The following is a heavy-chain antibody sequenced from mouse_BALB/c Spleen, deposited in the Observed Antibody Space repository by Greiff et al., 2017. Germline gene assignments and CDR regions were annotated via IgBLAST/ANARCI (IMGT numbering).Heavy chain of an antibody. D-gene: IGHD3-3*01. V-gene: IGHV5-6*01. CDR3: ARHQGWDGLYYFDY. CDR2: ISSGGSYT. CDR1: GFTFSSYG. J-gene: IGHJ2*01. Sequence: EVKLVESGGDLVKPGGSLKLSCAASGFTFSSYGMSWVRQTPDKRLEWVATISSGGSYTYYPDSVKGRFTISRDNAKNTLYLQMSSLKSEDTAMYYCARHQGWDGLYYFDYWGQGTTLTVSS.